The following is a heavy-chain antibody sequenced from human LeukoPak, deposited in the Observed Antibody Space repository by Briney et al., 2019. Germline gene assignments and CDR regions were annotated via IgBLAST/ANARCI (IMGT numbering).Heavy chain of an antibody. Sequence: GGSLRLSCAVSGFTFSNYWMTWVRQAPGEGLEWVANINQDGSVIYYVDSLKGRFTISRDNAKESVHLQMNGLRAEDTAVYYCARIGYSSSSLDYWGQGTLVTVSS. J-gene: IGHJ4*02. D-gene: IGHD6-13*01. CDR2: INQDGSVI. V-gene: IGHV3-7*01. CDR3: ARIGYSSSSLDY. CDR1: GFTFSNYW.